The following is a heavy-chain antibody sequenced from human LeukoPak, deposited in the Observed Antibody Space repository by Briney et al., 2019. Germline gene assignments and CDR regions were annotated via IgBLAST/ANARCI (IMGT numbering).Heavy chain of an antibody. CDR3: ARSYSGYDNLSASGYYYGMDV. V-gene: IGHV1-8*01. CDR1: GYTFTSYD. CDR2: MNPNSGNT. J-gene: IGHJ6*02. Sequence: ASVKVSCKASGYTFTSYDINWVRQATGQGLEWMGWMNPNSGNTGYAQKFQGRVTMTRNTSISTAYMELSSLRSEDTAVYYCARSYSGYDNLSASGYYYGMDVWGQGTTVTVSS. D-gene: IGHD5-12*01.